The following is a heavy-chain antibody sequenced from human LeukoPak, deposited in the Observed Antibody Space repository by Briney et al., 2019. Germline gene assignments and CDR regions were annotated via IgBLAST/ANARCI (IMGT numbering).Heavy chain of an antibody. CDR1: GYTFTSYY. Sequence: ASVKVSCKASGYTFTSYYMHWVRQAPGQGLEWMGIINPSGGSTSYAQKFQGRVTMTRDMTTSTVYMELSSVRSEDTAVYYCARDQPAAGTVDYWGQGTLVTVSS. CDR2: INPSGGST. J-gene: IGHJ4*02. V-gene: IGHV1-46*01. CDR3: ARDQPAAGTVDY. D-gene: IGHD6-13*01.